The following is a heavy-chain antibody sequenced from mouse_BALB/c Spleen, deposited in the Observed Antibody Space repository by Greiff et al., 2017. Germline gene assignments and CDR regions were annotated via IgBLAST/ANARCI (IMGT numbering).Heavy chain of an antibody. CDR1: GYTFTSYW. V-gene: IGHV1-7*01. Sequence: VQLQQSGAELAKPGASVKMSCKASGYTFTSYWMHWVKQRPGQGLEWIGYINPSTGYTEYNQKFKDKATLTADKSSSTAYMQLSSLTSEDSAVYYCARLDYRYDGGSWFAYWGQGTLVTVSA. CDR2: INPSTGYT. D-gene: IGHD2-14*01. J-gene: IGHJ3*01. CDR3: ARLDYRYDGGSWFAY.